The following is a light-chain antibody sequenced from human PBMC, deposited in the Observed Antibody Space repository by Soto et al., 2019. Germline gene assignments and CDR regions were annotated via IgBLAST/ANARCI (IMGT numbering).Light chain of an antibody. J-gene: IGKJ1*01. Sequence: EIVMTQYPATLSLSPGERATLSCRSSQSVSSNLAWYQQKPGQAPMLLIYGASTRATGIPARFSGSGSGTEFTHTISSLQSEYFAVYYCQQYNNWAPSTFAQGTNVEIQ. CDR1: QSVSSN. CDR3: QQYNNWAPST. CDR2: GAS. V-gene: IGKV3-15*01.